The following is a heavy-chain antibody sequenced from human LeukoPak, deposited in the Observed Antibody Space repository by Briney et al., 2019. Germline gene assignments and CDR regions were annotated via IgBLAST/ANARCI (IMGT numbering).Heavy chain of an antibody. J-gene: IGHJ4*02. Sequence: SETLSLTCAVYGGSFSGYYWSWIRQPPGKGLEWIGEINHSGSTNYNPSLKSRVTISVDTSKNQFSLKLSSVTAADTAVYYCARDGGSGSYHNYWGQGTLVTVSS. V-gene: IGHV4-34*01. CDR3: ARDGGSGSYHNY. CDR1: GGSFSGYY. CDR2: INHSGST. D-gene: IGHD3-10*01.